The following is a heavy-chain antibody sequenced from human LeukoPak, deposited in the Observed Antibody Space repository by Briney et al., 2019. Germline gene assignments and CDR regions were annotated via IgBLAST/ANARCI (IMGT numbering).Heavy chain of an antibody. CDR3: AKGEMATTRGCFDY. D-gene: IGHD5-24*01. V-gene: IGHV3-30*18. J-gene: IGHJ4*02. CDR2: ISYDGSNK. Sequence: GGSLRLSCAASGFTFSSYGMHWVRQAPGKGLEWVAVISYDGSNKYYADSVKGRFTISRDSSKNTLYLQMNSLRAEDTAVYYCAKGEMATTRGCFDYWGQGTLVTVSS. CDR1: GFTFSSYG.